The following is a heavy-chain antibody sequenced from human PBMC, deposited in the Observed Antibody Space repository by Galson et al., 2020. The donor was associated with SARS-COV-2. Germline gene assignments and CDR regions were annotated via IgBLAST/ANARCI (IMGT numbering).Heavy chain of an antibody. V-gene: IGHV4-39*07. CDR2: IYFSGTT. J-gene: IGHJ2*01. D-gene: IGHD3-22*01. CDR3: ARDRRPVTSSGYYYVTRYLDL. CDR1: GGSVSTSNYY. Sequence: SETLSLTCTVSGGSVSTSNYYWGWIRQPPGQGLEWIGSIYFSGTTKYNPSLTSRATISIATSKNQFSLKMTSVTAADTAVYYCARDRRPVTSSGYYYVTRYLDLWGRGTLVTVSS.